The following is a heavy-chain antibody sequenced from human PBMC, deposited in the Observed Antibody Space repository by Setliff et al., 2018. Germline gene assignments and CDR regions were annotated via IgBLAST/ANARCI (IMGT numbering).Heavy chain of an antibody. CDR1: GLIFSNNW. CDR3: ARLSIKSGGGPYYNYYYMDV. J-gene: IGHJ6*03. CDR2: INKDGSNK. V-gene: IGHV3-7*01. Sequence: GGSLRLSCAASGLIFSNNWMSWVRQAPGKGLEWVTNINKDGSNKYYADSVKGRFTISRDNAKNILYLQMNSLRVEDTAVYYCARLSIKSGGGPYYNYYYMDVWGKGTTVTVSS. D-gene: IGHD3-16*01.